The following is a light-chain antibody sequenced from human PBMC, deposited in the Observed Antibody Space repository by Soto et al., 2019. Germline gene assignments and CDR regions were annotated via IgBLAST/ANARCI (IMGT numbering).Light chain of an antibody. V-gene: IGKV1-27*01. CDR1: QAISNY. CDR3: QKYYGVPLT. Sequence: DIQMTQSPSSLSASVGDRVTITCRASQAISNYLAWYQQKPGKVPKLLIYAASTLQSGVPSRFSGSGSGTDFTLTISSLQPEDVATYYCQKYYGVPLTFGGGTKVEIK. J-gene: IGKJ4*01. CDR2: AAS.